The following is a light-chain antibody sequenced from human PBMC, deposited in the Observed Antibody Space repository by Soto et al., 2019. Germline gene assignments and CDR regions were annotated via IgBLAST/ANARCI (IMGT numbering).Light chain of an antibody. CDR3: QHLNSYPYT. J-gene: IGKJ4*01. CDR2: AAS. Sequence: DIQLTQSPSFLSASVGDRVTITCRASQGISSYLAWYQQKPGKAPKLLIFAASTLQSGVPSRFSGSGSGTEFTLTISSLQPEDFATYYCQHLNSYPYTFGGGTTVEIK. V-gene: IGKV1-9*01. CDR1: QGISSY.